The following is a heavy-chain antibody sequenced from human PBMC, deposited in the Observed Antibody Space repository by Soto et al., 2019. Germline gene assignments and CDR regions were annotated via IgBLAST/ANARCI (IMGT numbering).Heavy chain of an antibody. CDR1: GFTFSTYG. D-gene: IGHD3-10*01. CDR2: IWYDGSNK. Sequence: GGSLRLSCAASGFTFSTYGMHWVHQAPGKGLEWVAVIWYDGSNKYYADSVKGRFTISRDNSKNTLYLQMNSLRAEGTAVYYCARDSYGSGTYDYWGQGTLVTVSS. J-gene: IGHJ4*02. V-gene: IGHV3-33*01. CDR3: ARDSYGSGTYDY.